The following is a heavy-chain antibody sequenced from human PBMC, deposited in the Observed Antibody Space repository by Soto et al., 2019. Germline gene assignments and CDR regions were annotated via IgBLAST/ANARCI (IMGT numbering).Heavy chain of an antibody. CDR2: ISWDGGST. J-gene: IGHJ4*02. CDR1: GLTFDDYT. Sequence: PGGSLRLSCAASGLTFDDYTMHWVRQAPGKGLEWVSLISWDGGSTYYADSVKGRFTISRDNSKNSLYLQMNSLRTEDTALYYCAKGLSPSGSYDYWGQGTLVTVSS. V-gene: IGHV3-43*01. CDR3: AKGLSPSGSYDY. D-gene: IGHD1-26*01.